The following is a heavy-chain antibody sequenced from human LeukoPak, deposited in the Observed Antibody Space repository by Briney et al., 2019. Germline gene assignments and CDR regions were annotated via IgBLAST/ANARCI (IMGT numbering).Heavy chain of an antibody. CDR3: ARGREWELPTNWFDP. CDR1: GGSISSYY. Sequence: SETLSLTCTVSGGSISSYYWSWIRQPAGKGLEWVGRIYTSGSTNYNPSLKSRVTMSVDTSKNQFSLKLSSVTAADTAVYYCARGREWELPTNWFDPWGQGTLVTVSS. CDR2: IYTSGST. D-gene: IGHD1-26*01. V-gene: IGHV4-4*07. J-gene: IGHJ5*02.